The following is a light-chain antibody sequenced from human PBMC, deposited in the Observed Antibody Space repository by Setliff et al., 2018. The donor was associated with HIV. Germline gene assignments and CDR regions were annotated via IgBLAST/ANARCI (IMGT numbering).Light chain of an antibody. CDR2: SDN. V-gene: IGLV1-47*02. CDR1: SSNIGSNY. CDR3: AAWDDRLTGPV. J-gene: IGLJ2*01. Sequence: QSMLTQPPSASGTPGQRVTISCSGSSSNIGSNYVYWYQQLPGTAPKLLIYSDNQRPSGVPDRFSGSKSGTSASLAISGLRSEDEADYYCAAWDDRLTGPVFGGGTKGTVL.